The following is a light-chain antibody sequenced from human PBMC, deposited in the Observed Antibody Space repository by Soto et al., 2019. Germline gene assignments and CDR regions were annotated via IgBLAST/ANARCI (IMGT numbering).Light chain of an antibody. V-gene: IGKV1-39*01. J-gene: IGKJ2*01. CDR2: AAS. CDR3: QQSYSTPYT. CDR1: QSISSY. Sequence: DIQMTQSPSSLSASVGDRVTITCRASQSISSYLNWFQQKPGKASKLLIYAASSLQSGVPSRFSGSGSGTDSTLTISSLQPEDFATYYCQQSYSTPYTFGQGTKLEIK.